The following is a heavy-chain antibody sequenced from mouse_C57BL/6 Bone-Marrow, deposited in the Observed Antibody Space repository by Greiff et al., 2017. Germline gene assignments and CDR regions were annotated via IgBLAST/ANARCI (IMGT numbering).Heavy chain of an antibody. J-gene: IGHJ4*01. CDR3: ATMITALYYAMDY. CDR2: INPNNGGT. D-gene: IGHD2-4*01. CDR1: GYTFTDYN. Sequence: VQLQQSGPELVKPGASVKIPCKASGYTFTDYNMDWVKQGHGKSLEWIGDINPNNGGTIYNQKFKGKATLTVDKSSSTAYMELRSLTSEDTAVYYCATMITALYYAMDYWGQGTSVTVSS. V-gene: IGHV1-18*01.